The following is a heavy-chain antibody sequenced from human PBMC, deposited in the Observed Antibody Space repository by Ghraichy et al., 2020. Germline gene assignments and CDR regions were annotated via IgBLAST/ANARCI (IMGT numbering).Heavy chain of an antibody. Sequence: SQTLSLTCTASGGSVSSDAYYWICIRQPPGKGLVWVRNIYYSGGTYYNPSINRRVAISVDSTKNQISLRMTFVTAADTAFYYCESPNPAYCGADCYSSYYFGLDVWGQGTTVTVSS. V-gene: IGHV4-61*08. D-gene: IGHD2-21*02. CDR1: GGSVSSDAYY. CDR3: ESPNPAYCGADCYSSYYFGLDV. J-gene: IGHJ6*02. CDR2: IYYSGGT.